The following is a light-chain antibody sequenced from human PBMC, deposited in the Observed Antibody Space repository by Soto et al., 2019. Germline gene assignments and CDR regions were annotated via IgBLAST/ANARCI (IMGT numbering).Light chain of an antibody. J-gene: IGKJ4*01. Sequence: DIQLTQSPSFLSASVGDRVTITCRASQGISSYLAWYQQKPGKAPKLLIYAASTLQSGVPSRFSGSGSGTEFTLTISRLEPEDSSVYHCQQYGSSPLTFGGGTKLEI. CDR1: QGISSY. CDR3: QQYGSSPLT. V-gene: IGKV1-9*01. CDR2: AAS.